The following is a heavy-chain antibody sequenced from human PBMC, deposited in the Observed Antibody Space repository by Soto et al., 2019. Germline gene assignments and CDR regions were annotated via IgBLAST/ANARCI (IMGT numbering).Heavy chain of an antibody. J-gene: IGHJ4*02. Sequence: EVQLLESGGGLVQPGASLRLSCAASGFTFTTFDMSWARQAPGKGLEWVSVVRGRDGSTSYADSLKGRFTISKDSSKNTLYLQMNSLRAEDTALYYCAKGAWLDYWGQGTLVPVSS. CDR2: VRGRDGST. D-gene: IGHD5-12*01. V-gene: IGHV3-23*01. CDR3: AKGAWLDY. CDR1: GFTFTTFD.